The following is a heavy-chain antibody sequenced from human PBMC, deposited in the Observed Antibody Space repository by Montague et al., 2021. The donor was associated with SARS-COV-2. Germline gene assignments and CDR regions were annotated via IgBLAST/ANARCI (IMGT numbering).Heavy chain of an antibody. CDR2: IKQDGSEK. D-gene: IGHD6-13*01. CDR3: ARVGSSSWYFDY. Sequence: SLRLSCAASGFTFSSYWMSWVRQAPGKGLEWVANIKQDGSEKYYVDSVKGRFTISGDNAKNSLYLQMNSLRAEDTAVYYCARVGSSSWYFDYWGQGTLVTVSS. J-gene: IGHJ4*02. CDR1: GFTFSSYW. V-gene: IGHV3-7*01.